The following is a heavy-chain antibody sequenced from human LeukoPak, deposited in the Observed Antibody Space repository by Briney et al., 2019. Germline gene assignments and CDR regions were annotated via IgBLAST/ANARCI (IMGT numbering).Heavy chain of an antibody. CDR2: ISNTGNTI. V-gene: IGHV3-11*04. CDR3: ARDLLYVTTSDY. J-gene: IGHJ4*02. D-gene: IGHD4-11*01. CDR1: GFTFSDYY. Sequence: GGSLRLSCAASGFTFSDYYMNWFRQAPGKGLEWVSSISNTGNTIYYADSVKGRFTISRDNAANSLYLQMHSLRVEDTATYYCARDLLYVTTSDYWGQGTLVTVSS.